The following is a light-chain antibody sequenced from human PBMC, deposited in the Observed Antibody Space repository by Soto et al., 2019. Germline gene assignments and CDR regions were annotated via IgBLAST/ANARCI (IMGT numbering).Light chain of an antibody. CDR1: SSDVGGYNY. CDR2: DVS. V-gene: IGLV2-14*01. J-gene: IGLJ1*01. Sequence: QSSLTQPASVSGSPGQSITISCTGTSSDVGGYNYVSWFQHHPGKAPKRIISDVSDRPSGVSNRFSGSKSGNTASLTISGLQADDEADYYCTSYTSSSTPFYVFGAETKVTVL. CDR3: TSYTSSSTPFYV.